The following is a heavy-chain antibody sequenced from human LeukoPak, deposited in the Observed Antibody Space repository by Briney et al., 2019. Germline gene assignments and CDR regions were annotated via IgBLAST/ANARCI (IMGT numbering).Heavy chain of an antibody. CDR3: ARRQPGDAFDI. CDR1: GGSISSGSYY. Sequence: SETLSLTCTVSGGSISSGSYYWSWIRQPAWEGLEWIGRIHASGSTNYNPSLKSRVTILLDTSKNQISLKLSSVTAADTAVYYCARRQPGDAFDIWGQGTMVTVSS. CDR2: IHASGST. D-gene: IGHD3-10*01. V-gene: IGHV4-61*02. J-gene: IGHJ3*02.